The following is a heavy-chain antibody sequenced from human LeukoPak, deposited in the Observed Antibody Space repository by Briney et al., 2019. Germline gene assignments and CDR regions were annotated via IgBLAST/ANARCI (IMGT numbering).Heavy chain of an antibody. CDR2: ISSSSSYI. V-gene: IGHV3-21*01. Sequence: PGGSLRLSCAASGFTFSSYSMTWVRQAPGKGLEWVSSISSSSSYIYYADSVKGRFTISRDNAKNSLYLQMNSLRAEDTAVYYCARDRGLRRRDTAMSGYYFDYWGQGTLVTVSS. D-gene: IGHD5-18*01. J-gene: IGHJ4*02. CDR3: ARDRGLRRRDTAMSGYYFDY. CDR1: GFTFSSYS.